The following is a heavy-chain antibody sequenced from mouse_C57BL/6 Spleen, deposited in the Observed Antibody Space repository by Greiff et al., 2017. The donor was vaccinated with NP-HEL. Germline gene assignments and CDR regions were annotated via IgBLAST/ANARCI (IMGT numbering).Heavy chain of an antibody. V-gene: IGHV3-6*01. CDR2: ISYDGSN. CDR3: ARGAYYSNLGGFAY. J-gene: IGHJ3*01. Sequence: EVQLQESGPGLVKPSQSLSLTCSVTGYSITSGYYWNWIRQFPGNKLEWMGYISYDGSNNYNPSLKNRISITRDTSKNQIFLKLNSVTTEDTATYYCARGAYYSNLGGFAYWGQGTLVTVSA. D-gene: IGHD2-5*01. CDR1: GYSITSGYY.